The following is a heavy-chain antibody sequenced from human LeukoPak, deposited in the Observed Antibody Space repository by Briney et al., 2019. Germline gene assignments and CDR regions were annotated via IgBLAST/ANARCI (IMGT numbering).Heavy chain of an antibody. V-gene: IGHV3-21*04. D-gene: IGHD4-23*01. CDR2: ISGSNSYI. Sequence: GGSLRLSCAASGFTFNSYSMNWVRQAPGKGLEWVSSISGSNSYIYYADSMKGRFTISRDNSKNTLYLQMNSLRAEDTALYHCARDGPSGGFDYWGQGTLVTVSS. CDR3: ARDGPSGGFDY. J-gene: IGHJ4*02. CDR1: GFTFNSYS.